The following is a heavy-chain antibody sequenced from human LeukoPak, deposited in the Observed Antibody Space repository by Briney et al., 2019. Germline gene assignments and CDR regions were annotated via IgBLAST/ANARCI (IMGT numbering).Heavy chain of an antibody. CDR2: ISRTGVAT. Sequence: GGSLRLSCAASGFTFISFAMSWVRQAPGKGLEWVSTISRTGVATYYANSVKGRFTISRDNSKNTVYLQMNSLRAEDTAVYYCAKHSHGGSAPYYEVQFDSWGQGTLVTVSS. CDR1: GFTFISFA. J-gene: IGHJ4*02. V-gene: IGHV3-23*01. D-gene: IGHD2-15*01. CDR3: AKHSHGGSAPYYEVQFDS.